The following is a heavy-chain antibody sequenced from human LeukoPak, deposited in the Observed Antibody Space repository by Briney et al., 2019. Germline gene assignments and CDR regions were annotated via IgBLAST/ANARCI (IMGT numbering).Heavy chain of an antibody. V-gene: IGHV4-59*08. CDR3: ARRIQLWSHAFDI. CDR2: IYYSGST. J-gene: IGHJ3*02. D-gene: IGHD5-18*01. CDR1: GGSFSGYY. Sequence: SETLSLTCAVYGGSFSGYYWSWIRQPPGKGLEWIGYIYYSGSTNYNPSLKSRVTISVDTSKNQFSLKLSSVTAADTAVYYCARRIQLWSHAFDIWGQGTMVTVSS.